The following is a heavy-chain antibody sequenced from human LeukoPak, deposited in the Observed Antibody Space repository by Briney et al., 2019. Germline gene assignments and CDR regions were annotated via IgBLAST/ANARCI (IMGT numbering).Heavy chain of an antibody. J-gene: IGHJ3*02. CDR2: IYTSGST. D-gene: IGHD2-2*01. V-gene: IGHV4-59*10. Sequence: SETLSLSCAVYGGSFNAYYWSWIRQPAGKGLEWIGRIYTSGSTNYNPSLKSRVTMSVDTSKNQFSLKLSSVTAADTAVYYCARRRVLRPDGAFDIWGQGTMVTVSS. CDR3: ARRRVLRPDGAFDI. CDR1: GGSFNAYY.